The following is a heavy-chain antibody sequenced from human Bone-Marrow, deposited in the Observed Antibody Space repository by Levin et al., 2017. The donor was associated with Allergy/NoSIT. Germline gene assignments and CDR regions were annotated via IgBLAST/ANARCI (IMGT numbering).Heavy chain of an antibody. CDR1: GFTFSSYA. J-gene: IGHJ4*02. CDR3: AKVAASGCSSATCSSLDY. D-gene: IGHD2-2*01. Sequence: GGSLRLSGAASGFTFSSYAMSWVRQTPGKGLEWVSTISGSGASAYYADSVKGRFTISRDNSKNTLFLQMHSLRAEDTAVYYCAKVAASGCSSATCSSLDYWGQGSLVTVSS. V-gene: IGHV3-23*01. CDR2: ISGSGASA.